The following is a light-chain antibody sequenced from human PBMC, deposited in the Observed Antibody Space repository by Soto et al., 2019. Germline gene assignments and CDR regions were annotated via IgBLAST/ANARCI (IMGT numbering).Light chain of an antibody. CDR1: QSVSSSY. Sequence: EIVLTQSPGTLSLSPGERVTLSCRASQSVSSSYLAWYQQKPGQAPRLFIYGASSRATGIPDRFSGSGSGTDFTLTISRLEPEDFAVYYCQQYDSSPYTFGQGTKLEIK. J-gene: IGKJ2*01. CDR2: GAS. V-gene: IGKV3-20*01. CDR3: QQYDSSPYT.